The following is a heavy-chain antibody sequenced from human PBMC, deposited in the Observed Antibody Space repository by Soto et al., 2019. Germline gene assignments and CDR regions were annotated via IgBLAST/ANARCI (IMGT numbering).Heavy chain of an antibody. CDR1: GFSFSNCW. D-gene: IGHD2-8*01. J-gene: IGHJ4*02. Sequence: EVQLVESGGGLVQPGGSLRLSCAASGFSFSNCWMHWVRQAPGKGPVWVSRVNTDGSITSYADSVKGRFTISRDNAKNTLYLQMNSLRAEDTAVYYCARKFNGDVPNWGQGTLVTVSS. CDR3: ARKFNGDVPN. V-gene: IGHV3-74*01. CDR2: VNTDGSIT.